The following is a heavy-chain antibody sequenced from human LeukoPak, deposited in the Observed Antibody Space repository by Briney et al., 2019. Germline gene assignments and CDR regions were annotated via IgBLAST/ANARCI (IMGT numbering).Heavy chain of an antibody. V-gene: IGHV1-69*13. CDR3: ARVPAGYIVLGPHHMDV. D-gene: IGHD2-8*01. J-gene: IGHJ6*03. Sequence: SVKVSCKASGGTFSSYAISWVRQAPGQGLEWMGGIIPIFGTANYAQKFQGRVTITADESTSTAYMELSSLRSEDTAVYYCARVPAGYIVLGPHHMDVWGKGTTVTISS. CDR1: GGTFSSYA. CDR2: IIPIFGTA.